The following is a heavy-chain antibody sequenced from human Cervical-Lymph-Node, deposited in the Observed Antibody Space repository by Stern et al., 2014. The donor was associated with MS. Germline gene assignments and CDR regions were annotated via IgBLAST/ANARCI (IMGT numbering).Heavy chain of an antibody. CDR2: INPNSGGT. D-gene: IGHD3-10*01. V-gene: IGHV1-2*02. Sequence: VQLVESGAEVKKPGASVKVSCKASAYTITDYYTHWVRQAPGHGLEWMGWINPNSGGTDSAQKFQGRLTMTRDTSISTAYMELSSLRSDDTAVYYCARGGGYSYSTLDYWGQGTQVTVSS. CDR1: AYTITDYY. J-gene: IGHJ4*02. CDR3: ARGGGYSYSTLDY.